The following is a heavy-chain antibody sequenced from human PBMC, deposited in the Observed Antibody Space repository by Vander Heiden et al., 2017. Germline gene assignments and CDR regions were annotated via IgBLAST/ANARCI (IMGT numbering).Heavy chain of an antibody. J-gene: IGHJ5*02. CDR1: GYTFTSYG. CDR2: ISAYNGNT. V-gene: IGHV1-18*01. D-gene: IGHD2-2*02. Sequence: QVQLVQSGAEVKKPGASVKVSCKASGYTFTSYGISWVRQAPGQGLEWMGWISAYNGNTTYAQKLQGRVTMTTDTSTSTAYMELRSLRSDDTAVYYCARNPNIVVVPAAIQIWFDPWGQGTLVTVSS. CDR3: ARNPNIVVVPAAIQIWFDP.